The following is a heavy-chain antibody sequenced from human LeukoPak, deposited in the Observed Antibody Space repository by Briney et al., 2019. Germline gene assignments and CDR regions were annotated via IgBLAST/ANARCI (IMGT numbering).Heavy chain of an antibody. CDR1: GGSISRHY. V-gene: IGHV4-59*11. J-gene: IGHJ6*02. Sequence: PSETLSLTCTVSGGSISRHYWSWIRQPPGKGLEWIGYIYYSGSTNYNSSLKSRVTISVDTSKNQFSLKLSSVTAADTAVYYCARENGMAAAGINYYYGMDVWGQGTTVTVSS. CDR3: ARENGMAAAGINYYYGMDV. CDR2: IYYSGST. D-gene: IGHD6-13*01.